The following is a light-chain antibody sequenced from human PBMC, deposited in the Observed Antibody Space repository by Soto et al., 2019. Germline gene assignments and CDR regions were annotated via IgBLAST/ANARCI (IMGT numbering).Light chain of an antibody. CDR1: QSISSY. Sequence: DIQMTQSPSSLSASVGDRVAITCRASQSISSYLNWYQQKPGKAPKVLIYAASNLQSGVPSRFSGSGSGTDFTLTISSLQPEDFATYYCQQSYSTPITFGQGTRLDIK. CDR3: QQSYSTPIT. V-gene: IGKV1-39*01. J-gene: IGKJ5*01. CDR2: AAS.